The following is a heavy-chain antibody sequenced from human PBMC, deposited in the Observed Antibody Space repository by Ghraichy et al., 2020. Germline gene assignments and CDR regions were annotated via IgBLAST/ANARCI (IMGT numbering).Heavy chain of an antibody. CDR2: IKQDGSEE. D-gene: IGHD3-3*01. V-gene: IGHV3-7*01. Sequence: GGSLRLSCEVSGIAFSSYWMTWVRQAPGKGLEWVANIKQDGSEEYYVDSVKGRFSISRDNAKNSLFLQMNSLRAEDTAVYYCAREMSDYDFWSGSHSFYYYMDVWGKGTTVTVSS. CDR1: GIAFSSYW. CDR3: AREMSDYDFWSGSHSFYYYMDV. J-gene: IGHJ6*03.